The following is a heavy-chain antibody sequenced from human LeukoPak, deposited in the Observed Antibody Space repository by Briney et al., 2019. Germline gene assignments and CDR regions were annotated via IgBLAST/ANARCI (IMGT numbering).Heavy chain of an antibody. D-gene: IGHD6-19*01. J-gene: IGHJ4*02. CDR3: AHPGRHSSGWLFPPAFDS. Sequence: GGSLRLSCAAAGFTFSNYPMSWVRQAPGKGLEWVSSISSSGDNTHYADSVKGRFTISRDNSKNTLYVQMNSLRAEDTAVYYFAHPGRHSSGWLFPPAFDSWGQGTLVTVSS. CDR1: GFTFSNYP. V-gene: IGHV3-23*01. CDR2: ISSSGDNT.